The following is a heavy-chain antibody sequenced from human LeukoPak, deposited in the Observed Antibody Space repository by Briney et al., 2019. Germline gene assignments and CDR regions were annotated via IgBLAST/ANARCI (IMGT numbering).Heavy chain of an antibody. Sequence: SETLSLTCTVSGGSINNYYWSWIRQPPGKGLEWIGYIHYSGSTNYNPSLQSRATISVDTSKSQFSLKLSSVTAADTAIYYCARGYSSSWYYFDYWGQGTLVTVSS. V-gene: IGHV4-59*08. CDR1: GGSINNYY. J-gene: IGHJ4*02. CDR2: IHYSGST. D-gene: IGHD6-13*01. CDR3: ARGYSSSWYYFDY.